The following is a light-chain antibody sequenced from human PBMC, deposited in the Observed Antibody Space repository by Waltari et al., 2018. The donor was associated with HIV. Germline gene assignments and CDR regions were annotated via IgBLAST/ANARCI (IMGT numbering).Light chain of an antibody. Sequence: QSALTQPRSVSGSPGQSVTISCTGTSSDVGCYNYVPWYQQHPGKAPTFMIYDVNKRPSGVPDRFSGSKSGNTASLTISGLQAEDEADYYCCSYADNYPVVFGGGTKLTVL. CDR2: DVN. V-gene: IGLV2-11*01. CDR1: SSDVGCYNY. CDR3: CSYADNYPVV. J-gene: IGLJ2*01.